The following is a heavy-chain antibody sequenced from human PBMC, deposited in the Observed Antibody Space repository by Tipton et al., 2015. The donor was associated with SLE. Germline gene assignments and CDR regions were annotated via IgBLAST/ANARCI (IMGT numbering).Heavy chain of an antibody. Sequence: LRLSCSVSGASITSYYWGWIRRPPGKGLEWIGVIYTTGSTNYNPSLKSRVTMSLDTSRNQFSLRLSSVTAADTAVYFCAGGDYSNYDVWGQGTTVTVSS. CDR3: AGGDYSNYDV. D-gene: IGHD4-11*01. CDR2: IYTTGST. J-gene: IGHJ6*02. V-gene: IGHV4-4*07. CDR1: GASITSYY.